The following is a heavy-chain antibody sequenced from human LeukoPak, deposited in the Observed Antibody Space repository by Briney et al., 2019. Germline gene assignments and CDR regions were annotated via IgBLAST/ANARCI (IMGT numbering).Heavy chain of an antibody. Sequence: PSGTLSLTCGVSGGSISSTNWWTWVRQPPGEGLEWIGEVHLSGRTNYNPSLESRVTMSVDMSENHISLKLTSVTAADTAVYYCARRGYTSGYHFFDYWGQGTLVSVSS. J-gene: IGHJ4*02. D-gene: IGHD6-19*01. V-gene: IGHV4-4*02. CDR2: VHLSGRT. CDR1: GGSISSTNW. CDR3: ARRGYTSGYHFFDY.